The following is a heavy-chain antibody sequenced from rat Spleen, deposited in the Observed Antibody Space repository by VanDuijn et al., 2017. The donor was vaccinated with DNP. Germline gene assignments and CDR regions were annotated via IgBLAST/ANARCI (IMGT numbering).Heavy chain of an antibody. CDR1: GFTFSDYW. CDR2: ITNGVGST. CDR3: ARREGLTGRSDWFAY. J-gene: IGHJ3*01. V-gene: IGHV5-31*01. Sequence: EVQLVESGGDLVQPGRSLRLSCIASGFTFSDYWMTWIRQVPGKGLEWVAAITNGVGSTFYLDSVKGRFTISRDNAKNTLYLQMNSLRSEDTATYYCARREGLTGRSDWFAYWGQGTLVTVSS. D-gene: IGHD5-1*01.